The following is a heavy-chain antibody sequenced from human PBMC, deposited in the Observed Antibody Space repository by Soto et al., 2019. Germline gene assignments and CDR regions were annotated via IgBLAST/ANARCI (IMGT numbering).Heavy chain of an antibody. CDR2: IATYNSNR. J-gene: IGHJ5*02. Sequence: HLVQSGPEVKKPGASITVSCKTSGDTFTNFGLSWVRQAPGQGLEWMGWIATYNSNRNYAQKFQGRLTLTTGRSTGTACMELKCLRYADTSVYYCATVLRGVVNWFDPWGQGSLVTVSS. CDR3: ATVLRGVVNWFDP. D-gene: IGHD3-10*01. V-gene: IGHV1-18*01. CDR1: GDTFTNFG.